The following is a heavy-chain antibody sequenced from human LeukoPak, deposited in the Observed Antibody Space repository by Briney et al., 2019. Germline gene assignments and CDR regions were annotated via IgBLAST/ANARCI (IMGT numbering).Heavy chain of an antibody. V-gene: IGHV4-31*03. D-gene: IGHD3-22*01. Sequence: PSQTLSLTCTVSGGSISSGGYYWSWIRQHPGKGLEWIGYIYYSGSTYYNPSLKSRVTISVDTSKNQLSLKLSSVTAADTAVYYCARDPRPGYYDSSRGGAFDIWGQGTMVTVSS. J-gene: IGHJ3*02. CDR2: IYYSGST. CDR1: GGSISSGGYY. CDR3: ARDPRPGYYDSSRGGAFDI.